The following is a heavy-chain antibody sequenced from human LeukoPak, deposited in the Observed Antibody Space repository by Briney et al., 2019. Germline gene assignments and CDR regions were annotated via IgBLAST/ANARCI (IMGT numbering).Heavy chain of an antibody. CDR2: IIPIFCTA. D-gene: IGHD2-2*01. J-gene: IGHJ6*02. CDR3: ARDRPDCSSTSCYAGVVGYYYYGMDV. Sequence: SVKVSCKASGGTFSSYAISWVRPAPGQGLEWMGGIIPIFCTANYAQKFQGRVTITADESTSTAYMELRSLRSEDTAVYYCARDRPDCSSTSCYAGVVGYYYYGMDVWGQGTTVTVSS. CDR1: GGTFSSYA. V-gene: IGHV1-69*01.